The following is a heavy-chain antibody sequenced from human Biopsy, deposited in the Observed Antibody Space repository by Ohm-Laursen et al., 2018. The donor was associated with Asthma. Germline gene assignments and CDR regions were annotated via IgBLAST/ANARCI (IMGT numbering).Heavy chain of an antibody. V-gene: IGHV3-23*01. CDR1: GFTFSSYA. J-gene: IGHJ4*02. CDR2: ISGSGGST. Sequence: SLRLSCTASGFTFSSYAMSWVRQAPGKGLEWVSAISGSGGSTYYADSVKGRFTISRDNSKNTLYLQMNSLRAEDTAVYYCAKESRRDGYNRWNYYFDYWGQGTLVTVSS. D-gene: IGHD5-24*01. CDR3: AKESRRDGYNRWNYYFDY.